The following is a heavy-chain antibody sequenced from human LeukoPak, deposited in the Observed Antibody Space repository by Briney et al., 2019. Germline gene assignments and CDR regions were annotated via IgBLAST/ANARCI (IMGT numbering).Heavy chain of an antibody. CDR1: GFTFSSYG. D-gene: IGHD6-19*01. CDR3: AKDLRVAVAGNLQKD. J-gene: IGHJ4*02. CDR2: ISGSGGST. V-gene: IGHV3-23*01. Sequence: PGGSLRLSCAASGFTFSSYGMSWVRQAPGKGLEWVSAISGSGGSTYYADSVKGRFTISRDSSKNTLYLQMNSLRAEDTAVYYCAKDLRVAVAGNLQKDWGQGTLVTVSS.